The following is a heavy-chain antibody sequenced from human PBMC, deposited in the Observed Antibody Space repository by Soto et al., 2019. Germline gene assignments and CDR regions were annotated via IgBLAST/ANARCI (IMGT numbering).Heavy chain of an antibody. Sequence: KSSETLSLTCIVSGDSVSSDGYYWSWIRQPPGKGLEWIGYIYYSGSTNYNPSLKTRVTISLDTSQSQFSLKLSSVTTADTAVYYCARVNYCSSSSCYWLDYWGQGTLVTVSS. CDR2: IYYSGST. CDR1: GDSVSSDGYY. V-gene: IGHV4-61*08. D-gene: IGHD2-2*01. CDR3: ARVNYCSSSSCYWLDY. J-gene: IGHJ4*02.